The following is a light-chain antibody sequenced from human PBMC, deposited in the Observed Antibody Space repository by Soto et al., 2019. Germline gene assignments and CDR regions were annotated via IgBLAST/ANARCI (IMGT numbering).Light chain of an antibody. J-gene: IGLJ2*01. CDR1: RSNIGAGYD. CDR2: ANT. Sequence: QSVLTQPPSVSGAPGHRITISCTGSRSNIGAGYDVQWYQQLPGTAPKLLIYANTNRPSGVPDRFSGSKSGTSASLAITGLQAEDEAEYHCQSYDSSLRGAVFGGGTKLTVL. CDR3: QSYDSSLRGAV. V-gene: IGLV1-40*01.